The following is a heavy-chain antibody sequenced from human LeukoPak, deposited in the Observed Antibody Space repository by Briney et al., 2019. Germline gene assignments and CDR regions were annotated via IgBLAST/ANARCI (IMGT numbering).Heavy chain of an antibody. Sequence: PGGSLRLSCAASGFTFSSYWMHWVRQAPGKGLVWVSRINSDGSSTSYADSVKGRFTISRDNAKNTLYLQMNSLRAEDTAVYYCAKCDGSGSYDDYWGQGTLVTVSS. D-gene: IGHD3-10*01. V-gene: IGHV3-74*01. J-gene: IGHJ4*02. CDR2: INSDGSST. CDR1: GFTFSSYW. CDR3: AKCDGSGSYDDY.